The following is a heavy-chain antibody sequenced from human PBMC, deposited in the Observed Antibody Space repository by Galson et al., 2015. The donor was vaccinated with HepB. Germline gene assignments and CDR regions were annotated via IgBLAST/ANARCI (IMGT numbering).Heavy chain of an antibody. CDR1: GYTFTGYY. J-gene: IGHJ4*02. Sequence: SVKVSCKASGYTFTGYYIHWVRQAPGHGLVWMGRINPDSGATNYAQKFQGRVTMTRDTSISTAYMELSRLRSDDTAVYYCARVDSAMVTDYWGQGTLVTVSS. D-gene: IGHD5-18*01. V-gene: IGHV1-2*06. CDR2: INPDSGAT. CDR3: ARVDSAMVTDY.